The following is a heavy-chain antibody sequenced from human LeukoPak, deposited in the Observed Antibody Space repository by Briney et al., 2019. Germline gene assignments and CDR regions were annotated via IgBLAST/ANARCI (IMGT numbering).Heavy chain of an antibody. J-gene: IGHJ5*02. D-gene: IGHD3-22*01. V-gene: IGHV1-2*02. CDR3: ASGRPRKLYYYDSSGYYDTLNH. Sequence: APVKVSCKASGYTFTGYYMHWVRQAPGQGLEWMGWINPNSGGTNYAQKFQGRVTMTRDTSISTAYMELSRLRSDDTAVYYCASGRPRKLYYYDSSGYYDTLNHWGQGTLVTVSS. CDR2: INPNSGGT. CDR1: GYTFTGYY.